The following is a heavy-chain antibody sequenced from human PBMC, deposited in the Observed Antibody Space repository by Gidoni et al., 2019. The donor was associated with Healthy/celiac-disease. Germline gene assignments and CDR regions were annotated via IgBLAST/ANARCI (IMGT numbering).Heavy chain of an antibody. CDR1: GFTFGDYA. CDR2: IRSKAYGGTT. Sequence: EVQLVESGGGLVQPGRSLRLSCTASGFTFGDYAMSWFRQAPGKGLEWVGFIRSKAYGGTTEYAASVKGRFTISRDDSKSIAYLQMNSLKTEDTAVYYCTREAFILQLVPQIYFDYWGQGTLVTVSS. J-gene: IGHJ4*02. CDR3: TREAFILQLVPQIYFDY. D-gene: IGHD6-6*01. V-gene: IGHV3-49*03.